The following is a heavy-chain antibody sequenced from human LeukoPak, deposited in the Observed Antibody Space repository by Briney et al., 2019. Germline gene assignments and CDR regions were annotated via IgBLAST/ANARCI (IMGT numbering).Heavy chain of an antibody. Sequence: PGGSLRLSCAASGFTFSSYAMSWVRQAPGKGLEWVSAISGSAGSTYYADSVRGRFTISRDNSENTLYLQMNSLRAEDTAVYYCAKASHGGSYFDYWGQGTLVTVSS. J-gene: IGHJ4*02. V-gene: IGHV3-23*01. CDR2: ISGSAGST. CDR3: AKASHGGSYFDY. D-gene: IGHD1-26*01. CDR1: GFTFSSYA.